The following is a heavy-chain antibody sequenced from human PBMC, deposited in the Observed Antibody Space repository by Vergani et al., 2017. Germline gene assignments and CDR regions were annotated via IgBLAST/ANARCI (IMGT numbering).Heavy chain of an antibody. CDR3: ARGAAAPLYYDYGMDV. CDR1: GYTFTSYY. Sequence: QVQLVQSGAEVKKPGASVKVSCKASGYTFTSYYMHWVRQAPGQGLEWMGIINPSGGSTSYAQKFQGRVTMTRDTSTSTVYMELSSLRSEDTAVYYCARGAAAPLYYDYGMDVWGQGTTVTVSS. V-gene: IGHV1-46*03. J-gene: IGHJ6*02. CDR2: INPSGGST. D-gene: IGHD6-13*01.